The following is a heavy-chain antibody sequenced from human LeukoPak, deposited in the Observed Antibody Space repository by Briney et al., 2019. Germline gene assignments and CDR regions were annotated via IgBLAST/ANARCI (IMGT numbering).Heavy chain of an antibody. CDR1: EFTFSTYW. CDR2: IKQDGSEK. V-gene: IGHV3-7*01. D-gene: IGHD4-23*01. CDR3: ARTVVTSLDP. J-gene: IGHJ5*02. Sequence: GGSLRLSCAASEFTFSTYWMSWVRQAPGKGLEWVANIKQDGSEKYYVDSVKGRFTISRDNAKNSLYLQMNSLRVEDTAVYYCARTVVTSLDPWGQGTLVTVSS.